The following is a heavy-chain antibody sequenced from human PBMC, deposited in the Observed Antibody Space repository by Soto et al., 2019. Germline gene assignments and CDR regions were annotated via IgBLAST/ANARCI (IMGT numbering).Heavy chain of an antibody. CDR3: ARSRYSGSYFFDY. CDR1: GGSSSSGDYY. CDR2: IHYSGST. V-gene: IGHV4-30-4*01. D-gene: IGHD1-26*01. Sequence: SETLSRTCTVSGGSSSSGDYYWSWIRQPPGKGLEWIAYIHYSGSTYYNPSLMSRVTISVDTSKNQFSLKLSSVTAADTAVYYCARSRYSGSYFFDYWGQGILVT. J-gene: IGHJ4*02.